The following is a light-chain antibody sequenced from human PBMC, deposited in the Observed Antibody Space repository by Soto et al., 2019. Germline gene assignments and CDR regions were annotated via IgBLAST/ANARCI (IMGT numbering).Light chain of an antibody. V-gene: IGKV3-11*01. CDR1: QSVSSY. Sequence: EIVLTQSPATLSLSPGERATLSCRASQSVSSYLAWYQQKPGQAPRLLMYDTSNRAPGIPARFSGSGSGTDFTLTISSLEPEDFAVYFCQQCSKFLWTFGQGTKVDI. J-gene: IGKJ1*01. CDR3: QQCSKFLWT. CDR2: DTS.